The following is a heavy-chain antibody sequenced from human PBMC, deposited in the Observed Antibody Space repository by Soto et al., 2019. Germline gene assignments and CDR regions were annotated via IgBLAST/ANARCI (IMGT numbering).Heavy chain of an antibody. Sequence: PSETLSLTCTVSGGSISSGDYYWSWIRQPPGKGLEWIGYIYYSGSTYYNPSLKSRVTLSIDTSKNQFSLKLSSVTAADTAVYYCARDRGASVYFDYWGQGTVVTV. D-gene: IGHD6-19*01. CDR3: ARDRGASVYFDY. CDR1: GGSISSGDYY. V-gene: IGHV4-30-4*01. CDR2: IYYSGST. J-gene: IGHJ4*02.